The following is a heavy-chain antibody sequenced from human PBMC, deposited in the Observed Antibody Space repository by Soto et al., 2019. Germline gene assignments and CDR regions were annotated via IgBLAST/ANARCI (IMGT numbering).Heavy chain of an antibody. Sequence: PGGSLRLSCAASGFTFGTYNMNWVRQAPGKGLEWVSSISSSSSYIYYTDSVQGRFTTSRDNAKNSLYLQMNSLRAEDTAVYYCASGSYPDGFDYWGQGTLVTVSS. V-gene: IGHV3-21*01. J-gene: IGHJ4*02. CDR3: ASGSYPDGFDY. D-gene: IGHD3-10*01. CDR1: GFTFGTYN. CDR2: ISSSSSYI.